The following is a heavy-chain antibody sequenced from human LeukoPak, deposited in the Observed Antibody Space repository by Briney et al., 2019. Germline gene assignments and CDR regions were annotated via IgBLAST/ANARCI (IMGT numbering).Heavy chain of an antibody. CDR2: IGTAGDT. CDR3: ARAASSGYDPYYFDY. Sequence: PGGSLTLSCAASGFPFSSYDMHWPRQATGKGLEWLSAIGTAGDTYYPGSVKGRFTISRENAKNSLYLQMNSLRAGDTAVYYCARAASSGYDPYYFDYWGQGTLVTVSS. D-gene: IGHD5-12*01. J-gene: IGHJ4*02. CDR1: GFPFSSYD. V-gene: IGHV3-13*01.